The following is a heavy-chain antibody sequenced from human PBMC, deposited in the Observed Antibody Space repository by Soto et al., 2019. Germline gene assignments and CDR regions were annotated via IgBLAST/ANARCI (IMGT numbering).Heavy chain of an antibody. CDR2: IFYSGSI. D-gene: IGHD5-12*01. CDR1: GGSIGSYY. V-gene: IGHV4-59*01. Sequence: TLSLTCTVSGGSIGSYYWSWIRQPPGKGPEWIGHIFYSGSINYNPSLQSRVAVSVDTSKNQFSLRLRSVTAADTAVYYCATVATTRGIYYFDYWGQGILVTVSS. J-gene: IGHJ4*02. CDR3: ATVATTRGIYYFDY.